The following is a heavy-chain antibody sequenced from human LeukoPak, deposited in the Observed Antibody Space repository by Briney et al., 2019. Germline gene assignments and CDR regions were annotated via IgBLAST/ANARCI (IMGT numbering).Heavy chain of an antibody. V-gene: IGHV4-34*01. J-gene: IGHJ3*02. Sequence: SETLSLTCAVYGGPFSGYYWSWIRQPPGKGLEWIGEINHSGSTNYNPSLKSRVTISVDTSKNQFSLKLSSVTAADTAVYYCARDGFSYGPPDAFDIWGQGTMVTVSS. D-gene: IGHD3-10*01. CDR2: INHSGST. CDR3: ARDGFSYGPPDAFDI. CDR1: GGPFSGYY.